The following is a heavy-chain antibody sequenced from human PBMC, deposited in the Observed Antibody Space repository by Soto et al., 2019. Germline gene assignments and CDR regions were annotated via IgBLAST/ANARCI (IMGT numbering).Heavy chain of an antibody. V-gene: IGHV3-11*06. J-gene: IGHJ4*02. CDR1: GFTFSDYY. CDR3: ARSGDNYNRLDD. D-gene: IGHD1-1*01. CDR2: SSNSGTFT. Sequence: GGSLRLSCEGSGFTFSDYYMSWIRQAPGKGLEWISYSSNSGTFTKYADSVKGRFSISRGNTKNLLFLQMNSLRAEDTALYYWARSGDNYNRLDDWGQGTPVT.